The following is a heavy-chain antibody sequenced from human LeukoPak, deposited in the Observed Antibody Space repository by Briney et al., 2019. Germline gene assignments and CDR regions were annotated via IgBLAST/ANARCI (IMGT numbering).Heavy chain of an antibody. D-gene: IGHD3-10*01. J-gene: IGHJ4*02. CDR3: ATGGSYWVY. CDR2: IYATGST. V-gene: IGHV4-4*07. CDR1: GGSITSYN. Sequence: KPSETLSLTCSVSGGSITSYNWSWIRQPAGKGLEWIGRIYATGSTNYNPSLKSRVTISVDKSKNQFSLKLSSVTAADTAVYYCATGGSYWVYWGQGTLVTVSS.